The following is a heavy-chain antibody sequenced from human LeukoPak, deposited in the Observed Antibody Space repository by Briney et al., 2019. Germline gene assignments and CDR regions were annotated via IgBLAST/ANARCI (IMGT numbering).Heavy chain of an antibody. D-gene: IGHD1-26*01. CDR3: ARGDREGGSYYFD. Sequence: GASVKLSCKASGYTFTSYDINWVRQAPGQGLEWMGWMNPNSGNTGYAQKFQGRVTMTRNTSISTAYMELSSLRSEDTAVYYCARGDREGGSYYFDWGQGTLVTVSS. CDR2: MNPNSGNT. CDR1: GYTFTSYD. V-gene: IGHV1-8*01. J-gene: IGHJ4*02.